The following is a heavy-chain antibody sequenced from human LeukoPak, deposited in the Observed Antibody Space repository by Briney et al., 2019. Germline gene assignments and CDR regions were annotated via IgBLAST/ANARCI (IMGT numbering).Heavy chain of an antibody. J-gene: IGHJ4*02. Sequence: GGPLRLSCAASGFTFSSYSMNWVRQAPGKGPEWVSYINNRGTTIYYADSVKGRFTISRDNAKNSLYLQMNSLRAEDTAVYYCATYRRGYHDSSESYYFDYWGQGTLVTVSS. CDR1: GFTFSSYS. V-gene: IGHV3-48*01. CDR2: INNRGTTI. D-gene: IGHD3-22*01. CDR3: ATYRRGYHDSSESYYFDY.